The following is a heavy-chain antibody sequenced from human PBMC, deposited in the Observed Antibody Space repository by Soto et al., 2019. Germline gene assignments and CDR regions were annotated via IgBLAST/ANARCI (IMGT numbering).Heavy chain of an antibody. V-gene: IGHV4-34*01. CDR1: GGSFSGYY. J-gene: IGHJ6*02. Sequence: SETLSLTCAVYGGSFSGYYWSWIRQPPGKGLEWIGEINHSGPTNYNPSLKSRVTISVDKSKNQFSLNLNSVTAADTAVYYCARIGSFYYYGMEVWGRGTTVTVSS. CDR2: INHSGPT. CDR3: ARIGSFYYYGMEV.